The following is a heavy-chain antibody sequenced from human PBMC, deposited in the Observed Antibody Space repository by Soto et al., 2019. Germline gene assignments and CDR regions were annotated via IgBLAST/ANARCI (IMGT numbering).Heavy chain of an antibody. V-gene: IGHV1-69*01. CDR3: ARSTGSGFRPGTHRFNWFDP. Sequence: QVQLVQSGAEVKQPGSSVKVSCQASGVTFSSFAISWVRQAPGQGLEWMGGIIPIFRTPNYAQNFQGRVTITADESTSSVYMELSRLRSEDTAVYYCARSTGSGFRPGTHRFNWFDPWGHGTPVTVSS. J-gene: IGHJ5*02. CDR1: GVTFSSFA. CDR2: IIPIFRTP. D-gene: IGHD5-12*01.